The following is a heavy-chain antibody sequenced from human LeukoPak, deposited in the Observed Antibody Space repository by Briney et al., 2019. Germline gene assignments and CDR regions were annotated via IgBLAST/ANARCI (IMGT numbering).Heavy chain of an antibody. J-gene: IGHJ4*02. CDR1: RGTFSSYA. Sequence: GASVKVSCKASRGTFSSYAISWVRQAPGQGLEWMGGIILIFGTANYAQKFQGRVTITADESTSTAYMELSSLRSEDTAVYYCARDSGSPGGYWGQGTLVTVSS. CDR2: IILIFGTA. CDR3: ARDSGSPGGY. V-gene: IGHV1-69*01. D-gene: IGHD3-10*01.